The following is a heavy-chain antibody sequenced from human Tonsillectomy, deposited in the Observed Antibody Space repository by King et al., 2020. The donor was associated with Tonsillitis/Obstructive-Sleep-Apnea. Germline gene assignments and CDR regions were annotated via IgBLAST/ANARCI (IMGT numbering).Heavy chain of an antibody. CDR2: IYWDDDK. V-gene: IGHV2-5*02. J-gene: IGHJ4*02. CDR3: AHSVGSNYGYYYFDY. Sequence: ITLKESGPTLVKPTQTLTLTCTFSGFSLNTSGVGVGWIRQPPGQALEWLTLIYWDDDKRYSPSLESKLTITKDTSKNQVVLTMTNMDPVDTATYYCAHSVGSNYGYYYFDYCGQGTLVTVSS. D-gene: IGHD5-24*01. CDR1: GFSLNTSGVG.